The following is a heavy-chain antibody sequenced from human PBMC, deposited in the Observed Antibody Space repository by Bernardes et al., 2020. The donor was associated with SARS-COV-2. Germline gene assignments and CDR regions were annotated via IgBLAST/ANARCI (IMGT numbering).Heavy chain of an antibody. CDR3: SPKQPLLRVEVDY. V-gene: IGHV3-23*01. Sequence: GGSLRLSFATSGFTFSDYDISWVRHAPGKGPEWVSGISARGGRTYYAGSVKGRFTISRDNSKNTLYLQMTSLRAEDTALYYCSPKQPLLRVEVDYWGQGTLVTVSS. CDR1: GFTFSDYD. CDR2: ISARGGRT. D-gene: IGHD6-13*01. J-gene: IGHJ4*02.